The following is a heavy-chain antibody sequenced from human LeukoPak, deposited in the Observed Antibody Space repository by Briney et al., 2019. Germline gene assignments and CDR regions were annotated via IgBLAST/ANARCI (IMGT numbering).Heavy chain of an antibody. D-gene: IGHD2-2*01. Sequence: GGSLRLSCAASGFTFSNYGMHWVRQAPGKGLEWVAFIRYDGSNKYYADSVKGRFTISRDNSKNTLYLQMNSLRAEDTAVYYCAKDGEGYCSSTSCYDYYYYYMDVWGKGTTVTVSS. J-gene: IGHJ6*03. V-gene: IGHV3-30*02. CDR1: GFTFSNYG. CDR2: IRYDGSNK. CDR3: AKDGEGYCSSTSCYDYYYYYMDV.